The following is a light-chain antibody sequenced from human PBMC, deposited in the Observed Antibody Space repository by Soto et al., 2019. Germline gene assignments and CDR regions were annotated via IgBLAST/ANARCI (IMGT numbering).Light chain of an antibody. CDR2: GAS. CDR1: QSFSSN. J-gene: IGKJ3*01. CDR3: QQYTTSPFT. V-gene: IGKV3D-15*02. Sequence: EIVMAQSPATLSVSPGERATLCCRASQSFSSNLAWYQQKPGQAPRLLIYGASTRATGVPARFSGSGSGADFTLTISRLEPEDFAVYYCQQYTTSPFTFGPGTKVDI.